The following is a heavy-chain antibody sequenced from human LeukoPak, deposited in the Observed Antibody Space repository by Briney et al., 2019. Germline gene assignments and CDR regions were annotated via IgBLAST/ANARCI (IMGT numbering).Heavy chain of an antibody. D-gene: IGHD4-23*01. CDR2: INWNSDTK. J-gene: IGHJ6*02. CDR3: AKDTGGNGAYFYAMDV. CDR1: GFTFSSYG. V-gene: IGHV3-9*01. Sequence: GGSLRLSCAASGFTFSSYGMHWVRRPPGKGLEWVSAINWNSDTKAYADSVKGRFTISRDRARNSLYLQMDSLRPEDTALYYCAKDTGGNGAYFYAMDVWGQGTSVTVSS.